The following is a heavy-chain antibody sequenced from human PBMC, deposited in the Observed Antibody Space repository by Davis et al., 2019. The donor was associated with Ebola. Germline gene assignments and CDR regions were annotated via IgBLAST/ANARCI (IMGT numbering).Heavy chain of an antibody. Sequence: GEFLKISCAASGFSVRSSYMSWVRQAPGKGLEWVSAISGSGGSTYYADSVKGRFTISRDNSKNTLYLQMNSLRAEDTAVYYCAKGGLWFGELPLYYFDYWGQGTLVTVSS. D-gene: IGHD3-10*01. CDR3: AKGGLWFGELPLYYFDY. V-gene: IGHV3-23*01. CDR1: GFSVRSSY. CDR2: ISGSGGST. J-gene: IGHJ4*02.